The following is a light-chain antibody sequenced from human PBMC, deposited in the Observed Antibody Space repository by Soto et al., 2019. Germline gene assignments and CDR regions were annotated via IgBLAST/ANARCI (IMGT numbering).Light chain of an antibody. CDR2: SAS. Sequence: DIHVTQSPSSVSASVGDRVTITSRASQAITSWLAWYQQKPGRAPKLLIYSASSLQRGAPSRFTGSGSGTDFTLTITSLQPDDAAVYYCQQTRSFPLTFGGGTKVEI. CDR1: QAITSW. CDR3: QQTRSFPLT. J-gene: IGKJ4*01. V-gene: IGKV1-12*01.